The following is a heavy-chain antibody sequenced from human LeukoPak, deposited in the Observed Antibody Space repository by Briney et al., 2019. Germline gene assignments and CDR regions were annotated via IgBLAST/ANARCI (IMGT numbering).Heavy chain of an antibody. CDR2: ISWNSGSI. J-gene: IGHJ4*02. CDR1: GFTFDDYG. V-gene: IGHV3-9*01. CDR3: AKAAKAMVRGVIPLDFDY. Sequence: RSLRLSCAASGFTFDDYGMHWVRQAPGKGLEWVSGISWNSGSIGYADSVKGRFTISRDNAKNSLYLQMNSLRAEDTALYYCAKAAKAMVRGVIPLDFDYWGQGTLVTVSS. D-gene: IGHD3-10*01.